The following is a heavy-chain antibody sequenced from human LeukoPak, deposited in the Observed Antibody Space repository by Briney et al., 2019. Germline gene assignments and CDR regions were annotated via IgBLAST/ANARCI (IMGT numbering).Heavy chain of an antibody. CDR1: GFTFSNYW. CDR2: IKFDGSGK. J-gene: IGHJ6*02. CDR3: ARDGYFFAMDV. Sequence: PGGSLRLSCEASGFTFSNYWMSWARQAPGKGLEWVANIKFDGSGKYYTDSVRGRFTVSRDNAKKSLHLEMSRLRAEDTAVYYCARDGYFFAMDVWGQGTTVTVSS. V-gene: IGHV3-7*03. D-gene: IGHD2-2*03.